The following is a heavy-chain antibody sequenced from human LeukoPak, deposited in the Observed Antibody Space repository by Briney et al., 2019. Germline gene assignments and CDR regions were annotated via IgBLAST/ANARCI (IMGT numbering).Heavy chain of an antibody. D-gene: IGHD6-13*01. J-gene: IGHJ4*02. CDR1: GFTFSSYG. CDR2: ISYDGSNK. Sequence: GGSLRLSCAASGFTFSSYGMHWVRQAPGKGLEWVAVISYDGSNKYYADSVKGRFTISRDNSKNTLYLQMNSLRAEDTAVYYCASGIAAAGTVSFDYWGQGTLVTVPS. V-gene: IGHV3-30*03. CDR3: ASGIAAAGTVSFDY.